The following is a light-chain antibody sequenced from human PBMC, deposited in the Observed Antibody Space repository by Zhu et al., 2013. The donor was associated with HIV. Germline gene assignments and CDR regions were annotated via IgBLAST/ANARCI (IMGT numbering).Light chain of an antibody. CDR1: NIGSKS. J-gene: IGLJ1*01. Sequence: SYELTQPPLVSVAPGQTANIACGGSNIGSKSVHWYQQKPGQAPMLVVYDDSGRPSGIPERFSGSNSGNTATLTISRVEAGDEGDYYCQVWDGSSDHYVFGTGTKVTVL. CDR3: QVWDGSSDHYV. V-gene: IGLV3-21*02. CDR2: DDS.